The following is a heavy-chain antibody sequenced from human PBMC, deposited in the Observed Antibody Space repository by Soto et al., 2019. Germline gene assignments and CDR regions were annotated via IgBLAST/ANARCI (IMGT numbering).Heavy chain of an antibody. CDR1: GFNFSNFD. CDR2: ISERGINT. J-gene: IGHJ6*01. V-gene: IGHV3-48*03. Sequence: GASLSLSCIASGFNFSNFDMNWVRQAPGRGLELISLISERGINTTYADSVRSRFTISRDNAQNSLYLQMDRLTVEDTGIYYCARGGVVWG. D-gene: IGHD2-8*01. CDR3: ARGGVV.